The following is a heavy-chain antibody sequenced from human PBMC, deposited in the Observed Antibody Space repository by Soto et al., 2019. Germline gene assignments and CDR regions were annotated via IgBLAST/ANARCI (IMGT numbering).Heavy chain of an antibody. CDR2: IWYDGSNK. V-gene: IGHV3-33*01. CDR1: GFTFSSYG. CDR3: ARGIFPPYCSGGSCYYYYYGMDV. Sequence: QVQLVESGGGVVQPGRSLRLSCAASGFTFSSYGMHWFRQAPGKGLEWVAVIWYDGSNKYYADSVKGRFTISRDNSKNTLYLQMNSLRDEDTAVYYCARGIFPPYCSGGSCYYYYYGMDVWGQGTTVTVSS. D-gene: IGHD2-15*01. J-gene: IGHJ6*02.